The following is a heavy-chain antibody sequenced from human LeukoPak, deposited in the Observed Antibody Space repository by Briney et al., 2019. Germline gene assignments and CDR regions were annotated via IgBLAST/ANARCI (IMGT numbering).Heavy chain of an antibody. CDR1: GYSFTSYW. V-gene: IGHV5-51*01. J-gene: IGHJ6*03. Sequence: GESLKISCKGSGYSFTSYWIGWVRQMPGKGLEWMGIIYPGDSDTRYSPSFQGQVTISADKSISTAYLQWSSLKASDTAMYYCARQVGMSVGANYYYYMDVWGKGTTVTVSS. CDR3: ARQVGMSVGANYYYYMDV. D-gene: IGHD1-26*01. CDR2: IYPGDSDT.